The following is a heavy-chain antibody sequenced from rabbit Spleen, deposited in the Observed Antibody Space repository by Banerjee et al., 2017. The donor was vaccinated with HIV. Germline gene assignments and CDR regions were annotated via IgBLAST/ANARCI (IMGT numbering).Heavy chain of an antibody. V-gene: IGHV1S40*01. CDR2: IEGGSSAFS. Sequence: SLEESGGDLVKPGASLTLTCTASGVSFSSNHYMCWVRQAPGKGLEWIACIEGGSSAFSYFASWAKGRFTCSKTSSTTVTLQMTSLTAADTATYFCARDSGSSFSSYGMDLWGPGTLVTVS. D-gene: IGHD8-1*01. J-gene: IGHJ6*01. CDR1: GVSFSSNHY. CDR3: ARDSGSSFSSYGMDL.